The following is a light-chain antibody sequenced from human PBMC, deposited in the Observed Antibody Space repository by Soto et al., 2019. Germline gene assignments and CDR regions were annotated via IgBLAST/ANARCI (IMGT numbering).Light chain of an antibody. Sequence: EVVMTQSPGTLSASPGERAPLSCRASRTIAGNVSWYQQKPCQAPRLLLFLTSTRAIGVPDRFSGGGSGTEFTLTISSLRSEDFAVYYCQQYDDWPPITFGQGTRLEVK. CDR1: RTIAGN. CDR3: QQYDDWPPIT. V-gene: IGKV3D-15*01. J-gene: IGKJ5*01. CDR2: LTS.